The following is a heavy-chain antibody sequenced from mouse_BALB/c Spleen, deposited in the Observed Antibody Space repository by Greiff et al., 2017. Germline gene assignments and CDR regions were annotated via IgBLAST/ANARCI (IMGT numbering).Heavy chain of an antibody. CDR1: GFTFSSYA. J-gene: IGHJ2*01. V-gene: IGHV5-9-3*01. D-gene: IGHD2-4*01. CDR2: ISSGGSYT. Sequence: EVKLMESGGGLVKPGGSLKLSCAASGFTFSSYAMSWVRQTPEKRLEWVATISSGGSYTYYPDSVKGRFTISRDNAKNTLYLQMSSLRSEDTAMYYCARGMITTDYWGQGTTLTVSS. CDR3: ARGMITTDY.